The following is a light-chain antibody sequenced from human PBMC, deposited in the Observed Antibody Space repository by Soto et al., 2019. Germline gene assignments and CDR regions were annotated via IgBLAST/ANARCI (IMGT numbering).Light chain of an antibody. CDR3: QQYDNSPPYT. V-gene: IGKV3-20*01. J-gene: IGKJ2*01. CDR1: QSVSSSY. Sequence: EILLTQSPGTLSLSPGERATLSCRASQSVSSSYLAWYQHKPGQAPSLLMYGTSNRATGTPDRFSGSGSGTDFTLTISRLEPEDFAVYYCQQYDNSPPYTFGQGTKLEIK. CDR2: GTS.